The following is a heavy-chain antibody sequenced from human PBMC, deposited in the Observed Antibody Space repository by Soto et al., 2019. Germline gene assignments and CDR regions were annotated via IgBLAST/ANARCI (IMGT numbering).Heavy chain of an antibody. CDR1: GGTFSSYA. CDR3: ARGRFLEWLLPNDY. D-gene: IGHD3-3*01. J-gene: IGHJ4*02. Sequence: QVQLVQSGAEVKKPGSSVKVSCKASGGTFSSYAISWVRQAPGQGLEWMGGIIPIFGTANYAQKFQGRVTXXAXEXXSTAYMELSSLRYEDTAVYYCARGRFLEWLLPNDYWGQGTLVTVSS. CDR2: IIPIFGTA. V-gene: IGHV1-69*12.